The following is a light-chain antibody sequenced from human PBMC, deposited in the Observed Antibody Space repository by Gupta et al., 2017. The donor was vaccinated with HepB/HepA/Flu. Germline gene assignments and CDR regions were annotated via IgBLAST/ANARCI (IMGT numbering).Light chain of an antibody. CDR2: LAS. J-gene: IGKJ2*01. V-gene: IGKV2-28*01. CDR3: MRSLEPPST. Sequence: DIATAPSPLYLPVTPGEPAYMSCRSSLSRVHTSGYHDLDWYLQKPGQSPHLLIYLASNRASGVPDGFTGSGSGTNFTLKISRVEAEDVGIYYCMRSLEPPSTFGQGTRLEVK. CDR1: LSRVHTSGYHD.